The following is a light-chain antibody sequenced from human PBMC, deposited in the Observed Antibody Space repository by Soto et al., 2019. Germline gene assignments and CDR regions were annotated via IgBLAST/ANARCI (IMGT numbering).Light chain of an antibody. CDR2: GNS. J-gene: IGLJ2*01. CDR1: SSNIGAGYD. CDR3: QSYDSSLSVVL. Sequence: VLTQPPSVSGAPGQRVTISCTGSSSNIGAGYDVHWYQQLPGTAPKLLIYGNSNRPSGVPDRFSGSKSGTSASLAITGLQAEDEADYYCQSYDSSLSVVLFGGGTKLTVL. V-gene: IGLV1-40*01.